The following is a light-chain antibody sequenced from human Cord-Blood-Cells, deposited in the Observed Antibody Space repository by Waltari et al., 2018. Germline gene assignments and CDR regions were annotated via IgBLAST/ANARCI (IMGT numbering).Light chain of an antibody. CDR2: DVS. CDR1: SSDVGGYHY. Sequence: QSALTQPRSVSGSPGQSVTISCTGTSSDVGGYHYVSWYQQHPGKAPKLMIYDVSKRPSGVPDRFSGSKSGNTASLTISGLQAEDEADYYCCSYAGSYNWVFGGGTKLTVL. V-gene: IGLV2-11*01. CDR3: CSYAGSYNWV. J-gene: IGLJ3*02.